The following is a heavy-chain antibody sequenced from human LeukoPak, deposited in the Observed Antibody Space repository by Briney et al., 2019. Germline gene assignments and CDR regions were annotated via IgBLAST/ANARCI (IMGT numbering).Heavy chain of an antibody. V-gene: IGHV3-11*06. J-gene: IGHJ5*02. CDR3: ARDVRQLIT. Sequence: GGSLRLSCAASGFTFSDYYMTWIRQAPGKGLEWVSYISITSGFTEYADSVKGRFTISRDNAKNSLYLQMNSLRVEDTAVYYCARDVRQLITWGQGTLVTVSS. D-gene: IGHD6-13*01. CDR2: ISITSGFT. CDR1: GFTFSDYY.